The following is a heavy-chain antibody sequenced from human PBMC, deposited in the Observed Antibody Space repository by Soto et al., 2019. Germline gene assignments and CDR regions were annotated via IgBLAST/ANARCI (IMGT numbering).Heavy chain of an antibody. J-gene: IGHJ4*02. Sequence: QVQLVQSGAEVKKPGASVKVSCKASGYTFTSYDINWVRQATGQGLEWMGWMNPNRGNTGYAQKFQGRVTMTRNTSISTGYMELSSLRSEDTAVYYCAREHSSSWRFDYWGQGTLVTVYS. CDR3: AREHSSSWRFDY. D-gene: IGHD6-13*01. CDR2: MNPNRGNT. V-gene: IGHV1-8*01. CDR1: GYTFTSYD.